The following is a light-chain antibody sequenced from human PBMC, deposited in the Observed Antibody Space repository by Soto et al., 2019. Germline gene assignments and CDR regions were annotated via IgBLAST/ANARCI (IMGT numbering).Light chain of an antibody. J-gene: IGLJ2*01. Sequence: QLVLTQPPSASGTPGQTVTISCSGSSSNIGSAYIYWYQHLPGTAPKLLIYRNNQRPSGVPDRFSASKSGTSASLAISGLRSEDDADYYCAAWDDSLVVFGGGTKVTVL. CDR1: SSNIGSAY. V-gene: IGLV1-47*01. CDR2: RNN. CDR3: AAWDDSLVV.